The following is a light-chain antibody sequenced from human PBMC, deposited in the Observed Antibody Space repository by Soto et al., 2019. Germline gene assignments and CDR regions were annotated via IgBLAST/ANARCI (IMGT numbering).Light chain of an antibody. CDR2: DVS. J-gene: IGLJ2*01. V-gene: IGLV2-14*03. CDR3: SSYTTSGSFVV. CDR1: SSEIGGYKY. Sequence: QSVLTQPASVSGSPGQSITIYCTGSSSEIGGYKYVSWYQQHPGKSPQLMISDVSSRPSGVSDRFSGSKSVNTASLTISGPLAGDEATYYCSSYTTSGSFVVFGGGTQRTVL.